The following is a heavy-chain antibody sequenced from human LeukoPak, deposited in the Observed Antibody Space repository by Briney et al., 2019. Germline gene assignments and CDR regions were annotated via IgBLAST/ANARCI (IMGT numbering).Heavy chain of an antibody. J-gene: IGHJ4*02. CDR3: AKVTKTSYYYDSSGLFDY. CDR2: ISWNSGSI. V-gene: IGHV3-9*01. D-gene: IGHD3-22*01. CDR1: GFTFDDYA. Sequence: QAGGSLRLSCAASGFTFDDYAMHWVRQAPGKGLEWVSGISWNSGSIGYADSVKGRFTISRDNAKNSLYLQMNSLRAEDTALYYCAKVTKTSYYYDSSGLFDYWGQGTLVTVSS.